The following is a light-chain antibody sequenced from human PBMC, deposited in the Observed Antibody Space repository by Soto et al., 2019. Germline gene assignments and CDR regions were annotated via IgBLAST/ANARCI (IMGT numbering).Light chain of an antibody. CDR3: QKYVSAPPT. Sequence: DIQMTQSPSSLSASVGDRVTITCRASQGMSNYLAWYQQKAGKVPKLLIYAASTLQSGVPSRFSGSGSGTDFTLTINSLQPEDVATYYCQKYVSAPPTFGQGTKVEIK. J-gene: IGKJ1*01. CDR1: QGMSNY. V-gene: IGKV1-27*01. CDR2: AAS.